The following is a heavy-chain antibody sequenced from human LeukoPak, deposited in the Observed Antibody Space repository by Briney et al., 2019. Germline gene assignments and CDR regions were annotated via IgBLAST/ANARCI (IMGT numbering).Heavy chain of an antibody. CDR3: AREGLPYSGDH. CDR1: GFTFSTYC. D-gene: IGHD4-11*01. CDR2: IKGDGSEI. Sequence: GGSLRLSCAASGFTFSTYCMIGARQTPGKGLEWVANIKGDGSEINYVDSVKGRFTISRDNAKNSLSLQMNSLTADDTGVYYCAREGLPYSGDHWGQGTLVTVSS. J-gene: IGHJ4*02. V-gene: IGHV3-7*01.